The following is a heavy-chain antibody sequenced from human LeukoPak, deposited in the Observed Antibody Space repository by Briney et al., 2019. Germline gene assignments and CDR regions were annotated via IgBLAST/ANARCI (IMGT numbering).Heavy chain of an antibody. CDR1: GFPFSSYW. CDR3: AKATGITMIVVVLDAFDI. V-gene: IGHV3-7*03. J-gene: IGHJ3*02. D-gene: IGHD3-22*01. Sequence: GGSLRLSCVASGFPFSSYWMTWVRQAPGKGLEWVANIKQDGSKKSYVDSVKGRFTISRDNAKNSLYLQMNSLRAEDTAVYYCAKATGITMIVVVLDAFDIWGQGTMVTVSS. CDR2: IKQDGSKK.